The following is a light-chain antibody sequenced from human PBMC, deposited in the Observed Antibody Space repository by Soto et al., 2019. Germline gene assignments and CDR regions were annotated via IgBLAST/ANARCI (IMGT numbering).Light chain of an antibody. CDR2: QVT. CDR1: SSDIGGYYY. J-gene: IGLJ1*01. Sequence: ALTQPSSLSGSPGQSISISCTGTSSDIGGYYYVSWYQHHPGKARKLLIYQVTNRPSRVSNRFSGSKSGNTASLTISGLQADDEADYYCTSYSSSDIFYVFGTGTKVTVL. CDR3: TSYSSSDIFYV. V-gene: IGLV2-14*01.